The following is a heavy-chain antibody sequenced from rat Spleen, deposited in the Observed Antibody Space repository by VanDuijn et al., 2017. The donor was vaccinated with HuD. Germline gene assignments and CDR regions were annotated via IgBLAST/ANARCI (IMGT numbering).Heavy chain of an antibody. CDR2: ISYDGSST. J-gene: IGHJ1*01. V-gene: IGHV5-17*01. CDR3: TGGGIPWYLDF. D-gene: IGHD2-2*01. CDR1: GFTFSDYA. Sequence: EVRLVESGGGLVQPGRSLKFSCAASGFTFSDYAMAWVRQAPKKGLEWVATISYDGSSTYYRDSVKGRFTISRYNTKSTLYLQMNRLRSEDSATYYCTGGGIPWYLDFWGPGTMVTVSS.